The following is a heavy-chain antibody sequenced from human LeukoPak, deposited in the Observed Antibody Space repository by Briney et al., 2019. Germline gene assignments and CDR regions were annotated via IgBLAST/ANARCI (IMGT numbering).Heavy chain of an antibody. J-gene: IGHJ3*02. CDR1: GYSFSNYW. V-gene: IGHV5-51*01. Sequence: GESLKISCKGSGYSFSNYWIGWVRQMPGKGLEWMGIIYPVDSDTRYSPSFQGQVTISADKSISTAYLQWSSLKASDTAMYYCARLTTTWAFDIWGQGTMVTVSS. CDR2: IYPVDSDT. D-gene: IGHD2/OR15-2a*01. CDR3: ARLTTTWAFDI.